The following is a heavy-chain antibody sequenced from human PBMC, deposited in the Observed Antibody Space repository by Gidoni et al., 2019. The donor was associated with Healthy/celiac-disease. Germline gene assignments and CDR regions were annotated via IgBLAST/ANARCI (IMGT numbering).Heavy chain of an antibody. Sequence: QVQLVQSGAEVKKPGASVKVSCKVSGHTLTALSMHWVRQAPGKGLEWMGGFAPEDGETIYAQKFQGRVTMTEDTSTDTAYMELSSLRSEDTAVYYCATDLITMVRGVIIPTFDYWGQGTLVTVSS. V-gene: IGHV1-24*01. CDR1: GHTLTALS. CDR2: FAPEDGET. J-gene: IGHJ4*02. CDR3: ATDLITMVRGVIIPTFDY. D-gene: IGHD3-10*01.